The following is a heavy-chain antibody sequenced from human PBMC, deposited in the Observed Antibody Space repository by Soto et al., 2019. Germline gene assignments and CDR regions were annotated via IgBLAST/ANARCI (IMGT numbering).Heavy chain of an antibody. CDR1: GFTFSGYW. D-gene: IGHD3-3*01. CDR3: ASTRGY. CDR2: IKEDGSEK. Sequence: PGGSLRLSCAASGFTFSGYWMKWVRQAPGKGLEWVATIKEDGSEKYYVDSVKGRFTISRDSAKNSVRLQMNSLRVEDTAVYYCASTRGYWGQGTLVTVSS. V-gene: IGHV3-7*05. J-gene: IGHJ4*02.